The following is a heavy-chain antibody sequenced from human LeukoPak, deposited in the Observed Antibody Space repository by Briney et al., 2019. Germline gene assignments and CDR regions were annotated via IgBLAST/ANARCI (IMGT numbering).Heavy chain of an antibody. Sequence: GESLKISCKASGYSSTTYWIGWVRQMPGKGLEWLGIIYPGDSDTRYSPSFQGQVTISADKSISTAYLQWSSLKASDTAMYYCARSDYDFWSGYYNAWFDPWGQGTLVTVSS. V-gene: IGHV5-51*01. D-gene: IGHD3-3*01. CDR1: GYSSTTYW. CDR2: IYPGDSDT. CDR3: ARSDYDFWSGYYNAWFDP. J-gene: IGHJ5*02.